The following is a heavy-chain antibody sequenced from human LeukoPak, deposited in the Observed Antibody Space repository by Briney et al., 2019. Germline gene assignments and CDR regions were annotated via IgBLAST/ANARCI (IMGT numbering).Heavy chain of an antibody. CDR3: ARHDYYDSSGSVDY. CDR2: INPNSGGT. CDR1: GYTFTGYY. V-gene: IGHV1-2*02. Sequence: ASVKVSCKASGYTFTGYYMHWVRQAPGQGLGWMGWINPNSGGTNYAQKFQGRVTMTRDTSISTAYMELSRLRSDDTAVYYCARHDYYDSSGSVDYWGQGTLVTVSS. J-gene: IGHJ4*02. D-gene: IGHD3-22*01.